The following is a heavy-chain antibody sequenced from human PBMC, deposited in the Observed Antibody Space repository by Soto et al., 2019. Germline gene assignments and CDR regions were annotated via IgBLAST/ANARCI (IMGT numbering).Heavy chain of an antibody. V-gene: IGHV3-30*18. CDR2: ISYDGSNK. Sequence: PGGSLRLSCAASGFTFSSYGMHWVRQAPGKGLEWVAVISYDGSNKYYADSVKGRFTISRDNSKNTLYLQMNSLRAEDTAVYYCANGGRIMITFGGVIGHPYQHWGQGTLVTGSS. J-gene: IGHJ1*01. CDR1: GFTFSSYG. D-gene: IGHD3-16*02. CDR3: ANGGRIMITFGGVIGHPYQH.